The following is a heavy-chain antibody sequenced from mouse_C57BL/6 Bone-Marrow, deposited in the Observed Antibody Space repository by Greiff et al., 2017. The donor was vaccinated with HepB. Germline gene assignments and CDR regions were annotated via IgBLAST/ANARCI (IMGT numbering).Heavy chain of an antibody. CDR1: GYTFTSYW. V-gene: IGHV1-64*01. CDR2: IHPNSGST. J-gene: IGHJ4*01. CDR3: AISTVVAGPYAMDY. Sequence: QVQLKQPGAELVKPGASVKLSCKASGYTFTSYWMHWVKQRPGQGLEWIGMIHPNSGSTNYNEKFKSKATLTVDNSSSTAYMQLSSLTSEDSAVYYCAISTVVAGPYAMDYWGQGTSVTVSS. D-gene: IGHD1-1*01.